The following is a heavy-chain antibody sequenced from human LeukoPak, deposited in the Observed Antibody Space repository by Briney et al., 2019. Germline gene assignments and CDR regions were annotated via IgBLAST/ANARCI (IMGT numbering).Heavy chain of an antibody. CDR2: IYYSGST. CDR1: GGSISSYY. D-gene: IGHD6-13*01. CDR3: AIGSSWEYNWFDP. Sequence: SETLSLTCTVSGGSISSYYWSWIRQPPGKGLEWIGYIYYSGSTNYNPSLKSRVTISVDTSKNQFSLKLSSVTAADTAVYYCAIGSSWEYNWFDPWGQGTLVTVSS. J-gene: IGHJ5*02. V-gene: IGHV4-59*01.